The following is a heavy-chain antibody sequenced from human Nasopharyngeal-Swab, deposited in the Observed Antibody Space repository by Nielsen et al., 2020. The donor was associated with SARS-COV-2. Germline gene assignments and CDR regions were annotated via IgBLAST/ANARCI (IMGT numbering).Heavy chain of an antibody. CDR2: IANDGNYE. J-gene: IGHJ4*02. V-gene: IGHV3-30*12. CDR1: GFTFSSYG. CDR3: ADPPFSEY. Sequence: GESLKISCAASGFTFSSYGMHWVRQAPGKGLEWVAVIANDGNYEYCADSVKGRFTISRDNSRNTLYLQMNSLRADDTALYYCADPPFSEYWGQGTLVTVSS.